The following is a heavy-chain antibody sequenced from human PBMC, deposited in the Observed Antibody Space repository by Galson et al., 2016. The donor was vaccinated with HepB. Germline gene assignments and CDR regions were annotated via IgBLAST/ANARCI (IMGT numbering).Heavy chain of an antibody. CDR3: ARVSFRTLGY. V-gene: IGHV4-38-2*02. CDR2: FSNSGDT. J-gene: IGHJ4*02. CDR1: GSSISSGYY. Sequence: ETLSLTCIVSGSSISSGYYWGWIRQPPGKGLEWIGSFSNSGDTFYNPSLKSRVTMSRDTSKNQFSVSLSSVTAADTAVYFCARVSFRTLGYWGQGTLVTVSS.